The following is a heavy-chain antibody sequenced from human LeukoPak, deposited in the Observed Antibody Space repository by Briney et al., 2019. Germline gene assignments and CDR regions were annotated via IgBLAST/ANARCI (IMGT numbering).Heavy chain of an antibody. CDR3: ARVRYDSGWYDY. D-gene: IGHD6-19*01. V-gene: IGHV3-48*04. CDR2: ITTGGSSI. Sequence: GGSLRLSCAGSGFTFSAYAMAWVRQVSGKGLECVSLITTGGSSIFYAASVKGRFTISRNNAKNSLFLQMNSLRAEDAAVYYCARVRYDSGWYDYWGQGALVTVSS. CDR1: GFTFSAYA. J-gene: IGHJ4*02.